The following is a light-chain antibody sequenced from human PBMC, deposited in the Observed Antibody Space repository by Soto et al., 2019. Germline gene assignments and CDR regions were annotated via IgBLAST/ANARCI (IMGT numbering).Light chain of an antibody. CDR2: DVS. V-gene: IGKV3-15*01. J-gene: IGKJ5*01. CDR1: QGVTTN. Sequence: EIVMTQSPATLSVSTGARATLSCRAGQGVTTNFAWYQQKSGQYPRLLIYDVSIRATGVPARFSATGSETDFNLTISGLQSEDSAVYLCQQYNNWTFSFGQGTRLETK. CDR3: QQYNNWTFS.